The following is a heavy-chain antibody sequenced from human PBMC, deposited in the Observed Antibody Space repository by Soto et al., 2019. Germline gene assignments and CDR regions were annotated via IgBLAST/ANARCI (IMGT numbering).Heavy chain of an antibody. CDR3: GRAQQPGADYYGMDV. CDR2: IYYSGST. Sequence: SETLSLTCTVSGDSISSYYWSWIRQPPGKGLEWIGYIYYSGSTKYNPSLKSRVTISVDTSKNQLSLKLSSVTAADTAVYYCGRAQQPGADYYGMDVWGQGTTVTVSS. CDR1: GDSISSYY. D-gene: IGHD6-13*01. V-gene: IGHV4-59*01. J-gene: IGHJ6*02.